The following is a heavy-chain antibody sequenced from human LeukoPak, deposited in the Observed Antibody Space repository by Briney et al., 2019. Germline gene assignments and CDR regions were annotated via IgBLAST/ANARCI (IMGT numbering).Heavy chain of an antibody. Sequence: SVKVSCKASGGTFSSYAISWVRQAPGQGLEWMGGIIPIFGTANYAQKFQGRVTITADDSTSTAYMELSSLRSEDTAVYYCARAPDYGDYVGWFDPWGQGTLVTVSS. V-gene: IGHV1-69*01. J-gene: IGHJ5*02. CDR3: ARAPDYGDYVGWFDP. D-gene: IGHD4-17*01. CDR2: IIPIFGTA. CDR1: GGTFSSYA.